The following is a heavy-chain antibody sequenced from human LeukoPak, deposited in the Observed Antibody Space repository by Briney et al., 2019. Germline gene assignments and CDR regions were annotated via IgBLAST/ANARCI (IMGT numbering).Heavy chain of an antibody. CDR1: GDSFSSNSAA. CDR3: ARGGGSLIDY. CDR2: TYYRSKWYN. V-gene: IGHV6-1*01. Sequence: SQTPSLTCAISGDSFSSNSAAWNWIRQSPSRGLEWLGRTYYRSKWYNDYAVSVKSRITINPDTPKNQFSLQLTSVTPEDTAVYYCARGGGSLIDYWGQGTLVTVSS. J-gene: IGHJ4*02. D-gene: IGHD1-26*01.